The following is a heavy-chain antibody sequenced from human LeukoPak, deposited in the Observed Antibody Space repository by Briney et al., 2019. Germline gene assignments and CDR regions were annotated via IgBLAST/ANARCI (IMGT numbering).Heavy chain of an antibody. CDR2: IYYSGST. V-gene: IGHV4-59*08. D-gene: IGHD3-22*01. J-gene: IGHJ5*02. CDR3: ARHTGYYDSSGYRWFDP. Sequence: SETLSLTCTVSGGSISSYYWSWIRQPPGKGLEWIGYIYYSGSTNYNPSLKSRVTISVDTSKNQFSLKLSSVTAADTAVYYCARHTGYYDSSGYRWFDPWGQGTLVTVSS. CDR1: GGSISSYY.